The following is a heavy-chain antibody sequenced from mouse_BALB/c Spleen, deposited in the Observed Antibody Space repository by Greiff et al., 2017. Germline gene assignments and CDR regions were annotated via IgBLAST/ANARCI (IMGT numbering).Heavy chain of an antibody. J-gene: IGHJ1*01. D-gene: IGHD1-1*01. CDR3: GRSRDYGSSPYWYFDV. CDR1: GYSFTGYF. CDR2: INPYNGDT. Sequence: VHVKQSGPELVKPGASVKISCKASGYSFTGYFMNWVKQSHGKSLEWIGRINPYNGDTFYNQKFKGKATLTVDKSSSTAHMELLSLTSEDSAVYYCGRSRDYGSSPYWYFDVWGAGTTVTVSS. V-gene: IGHV1-37*01.